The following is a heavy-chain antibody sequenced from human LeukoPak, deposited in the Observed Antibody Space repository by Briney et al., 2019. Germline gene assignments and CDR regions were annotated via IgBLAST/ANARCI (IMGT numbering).Heavy chain of an antibody. J-gene: IGHJ4*02. CDR2: ISGSGGST. V-gene: IGHV3-23*01. CDR3: AKDPPLDYYDSSGYPDY. Sequence: GGSLRLSCAASGFTFSSYAMSRVRQAPGKGLEWVSAISGSGGSTYYADSVKGRFTISRDNSKNTLYLQMNSLRAEDTAVYYCAKDPPLDYYDSSGYPDYWGQGTLVTVSS. D-gene: IGHD3-22*01. CDR1: GFTFSSYA.